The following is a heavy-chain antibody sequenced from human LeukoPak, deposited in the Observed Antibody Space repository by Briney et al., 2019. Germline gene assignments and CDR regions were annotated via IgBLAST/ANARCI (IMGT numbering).Heavy chain of an antibody. J-gene: IGHJ4*02. CDR1: GYTVTSYA. Sequence: TVKVSCTASGYTVTSYAMHWVRQAPGQTKEWMGWINAGNGNTKYSQKFQGRVTITRDTSASTAYMELSSLRSEDTAVYYCATWGYSSGWYLFDYWGQGTLVTVSS. CDR3: ATWGYSSGWYLFDY. CDR2: INAGNGNT. D-gene: IGHD6-19*01. V-gene: IGHV1-3*01.